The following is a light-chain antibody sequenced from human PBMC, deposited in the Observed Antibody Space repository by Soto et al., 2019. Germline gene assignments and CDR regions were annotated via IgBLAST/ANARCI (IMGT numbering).Light chain of an antibody. CDR3: AAWDDSLNGPFV. J-gene: IGLJ1*01. CDR1: SSNIGRNT. CDR2: SND. Sequence: QSVLTQPPSAAGTPGQRVTISCSGSSSNIGRNTVNWYQQVPGTAPKLLIYSNDQRPSGVPDRFSGSKSGTSASLAISGLQSEDEADYYCAAWDDSLNGPFVFGIGTQLTVL. V-gene: IGLV1-44*01.